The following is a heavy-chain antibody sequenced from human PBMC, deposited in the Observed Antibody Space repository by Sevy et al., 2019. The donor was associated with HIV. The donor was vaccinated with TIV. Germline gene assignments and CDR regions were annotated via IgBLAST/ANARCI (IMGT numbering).Heavy chain of an antibody. CDR3: ARAYAFDI. V-gene: IGHV3-30-3*01. J-gene: IGHJ3*02. Sequence: GGSLRLSCAASGFTFSSYAMHRVRQAPSKGLEWVAFISYDRSNKYYADSVKGRFTISRDNSKNTLYLQMNSLRAEDTAVYYCARAYAFDIWGQGTMVTVSS. CDR1: GFTFSSYA. CDR2: ISYDRSNK.